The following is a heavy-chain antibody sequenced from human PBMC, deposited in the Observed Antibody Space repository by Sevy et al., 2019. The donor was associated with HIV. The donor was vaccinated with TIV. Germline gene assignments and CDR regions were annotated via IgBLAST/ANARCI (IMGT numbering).Heavy chain of an antibody. CDR2: IGYDGSNK. D-gene: IGHD2-8*01. CDR1: GFTPSTYG. Sequence: GGSLRLSCTASGFTPSTYGMHWVRQAPGKGREGVAGIGYDGSNKYYADSVKGRLTISRDNSKNTVFLQMDSLRVEDTAVYYCARDPRMYGDYLLAYFDSWGQGTLVTVSS. CDR3: ARDPRMYGDYLLAYFDS. V-gene: IGHV3-33*01. J-gene: IGHJ4*02.